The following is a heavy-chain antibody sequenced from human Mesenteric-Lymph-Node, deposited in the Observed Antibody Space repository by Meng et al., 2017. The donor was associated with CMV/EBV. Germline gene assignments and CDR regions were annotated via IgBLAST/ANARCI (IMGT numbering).Heavy chain of an antibody. D-gene: IGHD3-10*01. V-gene: IGHV1-8*01. Sequence: ASVKVSCKASGYTFTNYDINWVRQATGQGLEWMGWMNPNSGNTGYAQKFQGRVTMTRDTSLSTAYMDLSSLRSEDTAVYYCARDRGRPNGWMYYFESWGQGTLVTVSS. J-gene: IGHJ4*02. CDR3: ARDRGRPNGWMYYFES. CDR1: GYTFTNYD. CDR2: MNPNSGNT.